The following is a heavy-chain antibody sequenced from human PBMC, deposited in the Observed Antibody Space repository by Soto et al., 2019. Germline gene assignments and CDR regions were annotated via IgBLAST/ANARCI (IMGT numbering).Heavy chain of an antibody. V-gene: IGHV4-34*01. CDR1: GGSFSGYY. Sequence: SETLSLTCAVYGGSFSGYYWSWIRQPPGKGLEWIGEINHSGSTNYNPSLKSRVTISVDTSKNQFSLKLSSVTAADTAVYYCARTSSDDYVSYFDYWGQGTLVTVSS. J-gene: IGHJ4*02. CDR2: INHSGST. CDR3: ARTSSDDYVSYFDY. D-gene: IGHD4-17*01.